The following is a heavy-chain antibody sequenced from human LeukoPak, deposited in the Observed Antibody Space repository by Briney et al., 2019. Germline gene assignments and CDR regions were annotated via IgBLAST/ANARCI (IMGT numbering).Heavy chain of an antibody. Sequence: GGSLRLSCAASGFTFSSYSMNWVRQAPGKGLEWVSSISSSSSYIYYADSVKGRFTISRDNAKNSLYLQMNSLRAEDTAVYYCARVQASVTMVRGVSYYGMDVWGQGTTVTVSS. J-gene: IGHJ6*02. V-gene: IGHV3-21*01. CDR1: GFTFSSYS. CDR2: ISSSSSYI. CDR3: ARVQASVTMVRGVSYYGMDV. D-gene: IGHD3-10*01.